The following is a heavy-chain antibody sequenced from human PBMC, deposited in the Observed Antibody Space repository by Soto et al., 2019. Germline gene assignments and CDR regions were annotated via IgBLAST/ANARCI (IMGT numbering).Heavy chain of an antibody. D-gene: IGHD6-13*01. CDR1: GFTLNTYS. Sequence: GGSLRLSCSVSGFTLNTYSMHWVRQAPGKGMEWVAVVSFDGVNKHYRDSVKGRFTISRDIAKNMLYLQMTSLRLEDTALYYCARDPDLIEAAGNYFDYWGQGTLVTVSS. V-gene: IGHV3-30-3*01. CDR3: ARDPDLIEAAGNYFDY. J-gene: IGHJ4*02. CDR2: VSFDGVNK.